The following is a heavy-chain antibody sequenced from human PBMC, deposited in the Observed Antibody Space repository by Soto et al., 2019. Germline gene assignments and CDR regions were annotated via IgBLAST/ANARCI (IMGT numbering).Heavy chain of an antibody. Sequence: ASVKVSCKPSGYSFSAHYIFWVRQAPGQGLEWMGWMHPSSGGTNFAQEFEGRVTLTRDTSLSTAYMELSGLKSDDTAVYYCASDATTGYIDYCAQGALVPVSS. V-gene: IGHV1-2*02. CDR1: GYSFSAHY. D-gene: IGHD4-4*01. CDR3: ASDATTGYIDY. J-gene: IGHJ4*01. CDR2: MHPSSGGT.